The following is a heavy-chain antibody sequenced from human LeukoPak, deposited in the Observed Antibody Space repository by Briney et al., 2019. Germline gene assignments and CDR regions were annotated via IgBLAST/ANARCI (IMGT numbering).Heavy chain of an antibody. D-gene: IGHD3-22*01. J-gene: IGHJ5*02. Sequence: PSETLSLTCTVSGGSISSGDYYWSWIRQPPGKGLEWIAYMYYSGSTSYSPSLKSRVTMSADTSKNQLSLKLSSVTAADTAVYYCARPYYYDSRIDPWGQGILVTVSS. V-gene: IGHV4-30-4*01. CDR3: ARPYYYDSRIDP. CDR1: GGSISSGDYY. CDR2: MYYSGST.